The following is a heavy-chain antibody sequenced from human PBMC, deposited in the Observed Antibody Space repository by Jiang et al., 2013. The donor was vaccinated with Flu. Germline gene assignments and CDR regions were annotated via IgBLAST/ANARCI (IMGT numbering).Heavy chain of an antibody. J-gene: IGHJ4*02. D-gene: IGHD6-13*01. Sequence: GAEVKKPGSSVKVSCKASGGTFSSYAISWVRQAPGQGLEWMGRIIPILGIANYAQKFQGRVTITADKSTSTAYMELSSLRSEDTAVYYCARVWEQQLVDYWGQGTLVTVSS. CDR1: GGTFSSYA. CDR2: IIPILGIA. CDR3: ARVWEQQLVDY. V-gene: IGHV1-69*04.